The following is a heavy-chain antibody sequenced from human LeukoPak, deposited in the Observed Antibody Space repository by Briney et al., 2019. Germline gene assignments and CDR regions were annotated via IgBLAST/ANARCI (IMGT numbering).Heavy chain of an antibody. V-gene: IGHV3-30-3*01. D-gene: IGHD1-26*01. Sequence: PGGSLRLSCVAPGFTFGNYAIHWVRQASGKGLEWVAVISYDGSTKYTDSVKGRFTISRDNSKSTLYLQMNILRAEDTAVYYCAGHLGAWRYFDYWGQGTLVTVSS. J-gene: IGHJ4*02. CDR3: AGHLGAWRYFDY. CDR2: ISYDGSTK. CDR1: GFTFGNYA.